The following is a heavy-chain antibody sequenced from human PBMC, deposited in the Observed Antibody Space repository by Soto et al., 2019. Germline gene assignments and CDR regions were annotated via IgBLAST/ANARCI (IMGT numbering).Heavy chain of an antibody. D-gene: IGHD3-10*01. Sequence: EVQLLESGGGLVQPGGSLRLSCAASGFTFSSYAMSWVRQAPGKGLEWVSGISGSGGSTYYADSVKGRFTISRDNYKNTMDLQMNSLRDEDTAVYYCAHNTKSGMVRGVMFDYWGQGTLVSVSS. CDR2: ISGSGGST. CDR1: GFTFSSYA. V-gene: IGHV3-23*01. J-gene: IGHJ4*03. CDR3: AHNTKSGMVRGVMFDY.